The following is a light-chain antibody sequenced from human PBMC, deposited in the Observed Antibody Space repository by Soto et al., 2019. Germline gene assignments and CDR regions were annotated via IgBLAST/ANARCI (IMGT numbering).Light chain of an antibody. Sequence: EIVLTQSPGTLSLSPGERVTLSCRASQSVSSNYLAWYQQKPGQAPRLLIYGASARATGIPDRFSGSGSGTEFTLTISSLQPEDFATYYCQQANSFPITFGQGTRLEIK. J-gene: IGKJ5*01. V-gene: IGKV3-20*01. CDR1: QSVSSNY. CDR3: QQANSFPIT. CDR2: GAS.